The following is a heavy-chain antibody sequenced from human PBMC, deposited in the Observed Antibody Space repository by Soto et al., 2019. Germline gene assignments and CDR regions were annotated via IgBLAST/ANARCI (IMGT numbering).Heavy chain of an antibody. CDR3: AKEGDMITFGGVILRGYYMDV. Sequence: EVQLVESGGGLVQPGRPLRLSCAASGFTFDDYAMYWVRQAQGQGLEWVSGISWNSGSIGYADSVKGRFTISRDNAKNGLYLQMNSLRAEDTALYYCAKEGDMITFGGVILRGYYMDVWVKGTTVTVSS. CDR2: ISWNSGSI. J-gene: IGHJ6*03. CDR1: GFTFDDYA. V-gene: IGHV3-9*01. D-gene: IGHD3-16*02.